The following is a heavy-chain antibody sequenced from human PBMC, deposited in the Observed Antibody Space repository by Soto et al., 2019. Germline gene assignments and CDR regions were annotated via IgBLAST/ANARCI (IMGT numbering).Heavy chain of an antibody. CDR2: IIPILTTA. CDR1: GDSFSGYA. Sequence: QVQVVQSGAEVKKPGSSVKVSCKVSGDSFSGYAISWVRQAPGQGLEWMGGIIPILTTANYAQKFQDRVTITADESTSTAYMEVSSLTSEDTAVYYCARKAGGGNYYILDFWGQGTLVTVSS. J-gene: IGHJ4*02. V-gene: IGHV1-69*01. CDR3: ARKAGGGNYYILDF. D-gene: IGHD2-15*01.